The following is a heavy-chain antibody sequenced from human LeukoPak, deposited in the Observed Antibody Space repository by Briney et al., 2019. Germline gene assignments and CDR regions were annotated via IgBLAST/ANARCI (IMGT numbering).Heavy chain of an antibody. J-gene: IGHJ4*02. V-gene: IGHV4-59*01. CDR1: GGSISSYY. CDR2: IYHSGST. Sequence: SETLSLSCTVSGGSISSYYGSWIRQPPGKGLEWIGYIYHSGSTNYKPSLKSRVTISVDTSNNQFSLKLSSVTAADTAVYYCARHYYDNSGYFDYWGQGTLVTVSS. CDR3: ARHYYDNSGYFDY. D-gene: IGHD3-22*01.